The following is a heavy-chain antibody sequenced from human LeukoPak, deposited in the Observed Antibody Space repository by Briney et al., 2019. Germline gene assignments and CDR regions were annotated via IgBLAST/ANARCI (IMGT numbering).Heavy chain of an antibody. V-gene: IGHV4-59*01. CDR2: IYYSGST. CDR1: GGSISSYY. Sequence: PSETLSLTCTVSGGSISSYYWSWIRRPPGKGLEWIGYIYYSGSTNYNPSLKSRVTISVDTSKNQFSLKLSSVTAADTAVYYCARALNWGSTWFDPWGQGTLVTVSS. CDR3: ARALNWGSTWFDP. J-gene: IGHJ5*02. D-gene: IGHD7-27*01.